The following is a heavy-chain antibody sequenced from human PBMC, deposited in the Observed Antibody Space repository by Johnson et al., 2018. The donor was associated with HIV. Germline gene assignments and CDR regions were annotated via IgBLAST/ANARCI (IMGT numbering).Heavy chain of an antibody. V-gene: IGHV3-13*01. CDR1: GFTFSSYD. J-gene: IGHJ3*02. D-gene: IGHD5-12*01. CDR3: ARVWLTAGYSAYEPGAFDI. CDR2: IGTAGDT. Sequence: VQLVESGGGLVQPGGSLRLSCAASGFTFSSYDMHWVRQATGKGLEWVSAIGTAGDTYYPGSVKGRFTISRDNSKNTLYLQMNSLRAEDTAVYYCARVWLTAGYSAYEPGAFDIWGQGTMVTVSS.